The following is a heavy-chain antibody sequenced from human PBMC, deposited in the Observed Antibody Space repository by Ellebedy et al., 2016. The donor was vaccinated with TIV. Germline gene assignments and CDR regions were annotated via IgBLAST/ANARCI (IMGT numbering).Heavy chain of an antibody. Sequence: SETLSLTCTVYGDSISRSSSYWGWIRQPPGKGLEWIGRVYYSGSTDYNPSLKSRVTISADTSKNQFSLRLSSVTAADTAVYYCARWFGELLYVRWFDPWGQGTLVTVSS. V-gene: IGHV4-39*01. J-gene: IGHJ5*02. CDR1: GDSISRSSSY. CDR2: VYYSGST. CDR3: ARWFGELLYVRWFDP. D-gene: IGHD3-10*01.